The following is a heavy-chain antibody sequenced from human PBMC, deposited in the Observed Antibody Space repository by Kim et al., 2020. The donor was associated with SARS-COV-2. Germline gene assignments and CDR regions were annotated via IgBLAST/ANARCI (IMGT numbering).Heavy chain of an antibody. CDR3: AKDSSLDFWSGYPFDY. CDR2: ISGSGGST. V-gene: IGHV3-23*01. Sequence: GGSLRLSCAASGFTFSSYAMSWVRQAPGKGLEWVSAISGSGGSTYYADSVKGRFTISRDNSKNTLYLQMNSLRAEDTAVYYCAKDSSLDFWSGYPFDYWGQGTLVTVSS. CDR1: GFTFSSYA. D-gene: IGHD3-3*01. J-gene: IGHJ4*02.